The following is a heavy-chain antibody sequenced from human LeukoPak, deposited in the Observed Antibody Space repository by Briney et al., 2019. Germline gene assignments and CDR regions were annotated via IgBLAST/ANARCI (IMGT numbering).Heavy chain of an antibody. CDR3: VGYSSGWDFDY. CDR2: IYYSRTS. CDR1: GGSVGSSCDD. V-gene: IGHV4-39*06. J-gene: IGHJ4*02. D-gene: IGHD6-19*01. Sequence: WETLSLACTVAGGSVGSSCDDWGWIRGPRGKGLEWIGSIYYSRTSHYNPSPKRRDNISVDTSKHQFTLKLSSVTAADTAVYYCVGYSSGWDFDYWGQGTLLTVSS.